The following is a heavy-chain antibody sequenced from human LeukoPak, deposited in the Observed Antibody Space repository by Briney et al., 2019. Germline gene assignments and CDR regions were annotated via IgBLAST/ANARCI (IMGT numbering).Heavy chain of an antibody. CDR2: ISGSGGST. J-gene: IGHJ4*02. CDR3: AKDLLSGRNDY. V-gene: IGHV3-23*01. D-gene: IGHD1-26*01. CDR1: GFTFSSYA. Sequence: GGSLRLSCAASGFTFSSYAMHWVRQAPGKGLEWVSAISGSGGSTYYADSVKGRFTISRDNSKNTLYLQMNSLRAEYTAVYYCAKDLLSGRNDYWGQGTLVTVSS.